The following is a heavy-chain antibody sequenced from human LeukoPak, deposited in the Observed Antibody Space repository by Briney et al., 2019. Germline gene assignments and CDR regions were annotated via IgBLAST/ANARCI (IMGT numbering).Heavy chain of an antibody. CDR2: IFYSGST. V-gene: IGHV4-39*01. CDR1: GGSISSSGYY. CDR3: ARDSSYCGGDCYSR. D-gene: IGHD2-21*01. Sequence: PSETLSLTCTVSGGSISSSGYYWGWIRQPPGKGLEWIGSIFYSGSTYYNPSLKSRVTISVDTSKNQFSLKLSSVTAADTAVYYCARDSSYCGGDCYSRWGQGTLVTVSS. J-gene: IGHJ4*02.